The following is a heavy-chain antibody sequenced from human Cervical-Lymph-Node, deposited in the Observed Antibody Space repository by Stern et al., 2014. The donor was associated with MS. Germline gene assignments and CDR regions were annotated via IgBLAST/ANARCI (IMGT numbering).Heavy chain of an antibody. Sequence: VHLVESGAEVKKPWSSVKVSCKASGGTFSTFSINWVRQVPGPSLEWMGGSIPIFSTPNYAHKFMVRVTITYDSATTHAYKPRHSLRFDDTAVYYCVLPSAVTTAAFDVWGRGTMVTVSS. CDR3: VLPSAVTTAAFDV. J-gene: IGHJ3*01. D-gene: IGHD4-17*01. CDR2: SIPIFSTP. CDR1: GGTFSTFS. V-gene: IGHV1-69*06.